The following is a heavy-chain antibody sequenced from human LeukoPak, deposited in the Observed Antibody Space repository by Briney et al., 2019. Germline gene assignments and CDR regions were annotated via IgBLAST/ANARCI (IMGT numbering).Heavy chain of an antibody. CDR3: ARARDYSNSLDY. CDR1: GGSTSSYY. D-gene: IGHD4-11*01. J-gene: IGHJ4*02. Sequence: PSETLSLTCTVSGGSTSSYYWSWIRQPPGKGLEWIGYIYYSGSTNYNPSLKSRVTISVDTSKNQFSLKLSSVTAADTAVYYCARARDYSNSLDYWGQGTLVTVSS. V-gene: IGHV4-59*01. CDR2: IYYSGST.